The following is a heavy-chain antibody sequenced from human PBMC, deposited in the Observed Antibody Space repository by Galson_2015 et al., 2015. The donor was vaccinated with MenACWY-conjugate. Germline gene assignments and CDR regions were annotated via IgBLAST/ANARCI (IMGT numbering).Heavy chain of an antibody. CDR2: ISPGDSNI. D-gene: IGHD1-26*01. J-gene: IGHJ6*02. Sequence: QSGAEVKKPGESLTISCTGSGYSFTNYWIGWVRQMPGKGLEWMGLISPGDSNISYSPPFQGQVTISADKSISTAYLQWYSLKASDTAIYYCARHPSGGRGMDVWGRGTTVTVSS. CDR1: GYSFTNYW. V-gene: IGHV5-51*01. CDR3: ARHPSGGRGMDV.